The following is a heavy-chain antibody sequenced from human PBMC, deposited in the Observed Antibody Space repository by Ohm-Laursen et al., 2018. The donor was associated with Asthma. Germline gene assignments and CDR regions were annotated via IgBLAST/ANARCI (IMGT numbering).Heavy chain of an antibody. V-gene: IGHV1-69*13. Sequence: ASVKVSCKASGGTFSSYAISWVRQAPGQGLEWMGGIIPIFGTANYAQKFQGRVTITADESTSTAYMELSSLRSEDTAVYYCARDGSWYGGSHYGMDVWGQGTTVTVSS. CDR2: IIPIFGTA. D-gene: IGHD6-13*01. CDR3: ARDGSWYGGSHYGMDV. J-gene: IGHJ6*02. CDR1: GGTFSSYA.